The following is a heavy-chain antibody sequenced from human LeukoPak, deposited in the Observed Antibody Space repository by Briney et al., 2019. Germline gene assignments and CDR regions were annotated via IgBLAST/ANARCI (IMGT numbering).Heavy chain of an antibody. Sequence: SVKVSCKASGGTFSSYAISWVRQAPGQGLEWMGGIIPSLGTANYAQKFRGRVTITADKSTSTAYMELSSLRSEDTAVYYCARDRIAVAGRKYYYYMDVWGKGTTVTVSS. J-gene: IGHJ6*03. V-gene: IGHV1-69*06. CDR2: IIPSLGTA. D-gene: IGHD6-19*01. CDR1: GGTFSSYA. CDR3: ARDRIAVAGRKYYYYMDV.